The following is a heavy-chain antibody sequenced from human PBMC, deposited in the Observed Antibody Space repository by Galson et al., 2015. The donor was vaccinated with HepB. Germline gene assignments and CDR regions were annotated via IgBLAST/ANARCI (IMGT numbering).Heavy chain of an antibody. Sequence: SVKVSCKASGYTFTGYYMHWVRQAPGQGLEWMGWINPNSGGTNYAQKFQGWVTMTRDTSISTAYMELSRLRSDDTAVYYCARAGSTIFGVVISWFDPWGQGTLVTVSS. V-gene: IGHV1-2*04. CDR2: INPNSGGT. J-gene: IGHJ5*02. CDR3: ARAGSTIFGVVISWFDP. D-gene: IGHD3-3*01. CDR1: GYTFTGYY.